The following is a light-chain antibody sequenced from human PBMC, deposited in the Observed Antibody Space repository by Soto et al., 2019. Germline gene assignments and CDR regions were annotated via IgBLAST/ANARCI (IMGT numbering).Light chain of an antibody. J-gene: IGKJ4*01. CDR1: QSVSSN. CDR3: QQYNNWPPNT. V-gene: IGKV3-15*01. CDR2: GAS. Sequence: EIVMTQSPATLSVSPGERATLSCRASQSVSSNLAWYQQKPGQAPRLLIYGASTRATGIPARFSGSGSGTEFTLTISILQYEDFAVYYCQQYNNWPPNTFGGGTKVEIK.